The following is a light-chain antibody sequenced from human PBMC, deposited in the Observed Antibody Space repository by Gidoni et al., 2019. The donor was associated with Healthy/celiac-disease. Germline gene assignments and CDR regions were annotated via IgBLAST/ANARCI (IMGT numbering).Light chain of an antibody. CDR2: NNK. CDR3: GTWDSSLSAGV. CDR1: SSNIGNNY. Sequence: QSVLTQPPSVSAAPGQKVTISCSGSSSNIGNNYVSWYQQLPGTAPKLLIYNNKYRPSGIPHRFSGSKSRTSATLGITGLQTGDEADYYCGTWDSSLSAGVFGTGTKVTVL. J-gene: IGLJ1*01. V-gene: IGLV1-51*01.